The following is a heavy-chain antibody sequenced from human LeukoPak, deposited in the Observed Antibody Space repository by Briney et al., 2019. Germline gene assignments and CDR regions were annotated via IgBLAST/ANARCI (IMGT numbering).Heavy chain of an antibody. CDR3: ARPLPAADAFDI. Sequence: GESLQISCQGSGSIFTSYWIGWVRQLPGKGLEWMGIIYPGDSDTRYSPSFQGQVTISADKSIRTAYLQWSSLKASDTAMYYCARPLPAADAFDIWGQGTMVTVSS. V-gene: IGHV5-51*01. CDR2: IYPGDSDT. CDR1: GSIFTSYW. D-gene: IGHD2-2*01. J-gene: IGHJ3*02.